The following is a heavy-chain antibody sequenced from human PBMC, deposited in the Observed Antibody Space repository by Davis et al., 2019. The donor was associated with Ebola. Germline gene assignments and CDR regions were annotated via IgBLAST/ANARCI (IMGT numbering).Heavy chain of an antibody. V-gene: IGHV3-11*01. J-gene: IGHJ4*02. CDR3: ARGVGSNWLRY. Sequence: GESLKISCAASGFTFSDYYMSWIRQAPGKGLEWVSYISSRGSTIYYADSVKGRFTISRDNAKNTLYLQMNSLRAEDTAVYYCARGVGSNWLRYWGQGTLVTVSS. CDR2: ISSRGSTI. D-gene: IGHD4-11*01. CDR1: GFTFSDYY.